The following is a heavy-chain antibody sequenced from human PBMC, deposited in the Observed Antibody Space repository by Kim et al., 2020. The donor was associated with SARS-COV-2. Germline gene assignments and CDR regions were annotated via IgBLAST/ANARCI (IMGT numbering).Heavy chain of an antibody. CDR2: ISYDGSNK. V-gene: IGHV3-30*04. CDR1: GFTFSSYA. J-gene: IGHJ6*02. D-gene: IGHD3-10*01. CDR3: ARAPEVRGSGSYSRYYYYYGMDV. Sequence: GGSLRLSCAASGFTFSSYAMHWVRQAPGKGLEWVAVISYDGSNKYYADSVKGRFTISRDNSKNTLYLQMNSLRAEDTAVYYCARAPEVRGSGSYSRYYYYYGMDVWGQGTTVTVSS.